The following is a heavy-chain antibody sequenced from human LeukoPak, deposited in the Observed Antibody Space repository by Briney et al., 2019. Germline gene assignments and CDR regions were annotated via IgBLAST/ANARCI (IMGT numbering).Heavy chain of an antibody. CDR3: ARASRFLPTYYYYMDV. CDR2: IYYSGST. D-gene: IGHD2-21*01. CDR1: GGSISSSSYY. Sequence: SETLSLTCTVSGGSISSSSYYWGWIRQPPGKGLEWIGSIYYSGSTYYNPSLKSRVTISVDTSKNQFSLELSSVTAADTAVYYCARASRFLPTYYYYMDVWGKGTTVTVSS. V-gene: IGHV4-39*01. J-gene: IGHJ6*03.